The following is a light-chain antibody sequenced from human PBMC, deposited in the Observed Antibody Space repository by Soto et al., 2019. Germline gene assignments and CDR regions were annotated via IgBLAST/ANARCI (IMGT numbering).Light chain of an antibody. CDR3: IQHTTYPLT. CDR2: TAS. Sequence: DIQMTQSPSSLSASVGDRATITCRASQGVGNNVGWYHYIPGKPPKRLIYTASSLKCGVPSRFSGSGSGTEFTLTISSLEAEDFATYYCIQHTTYPLTFGQGTKVEIK. CDR1: QGVGNN. J-gene: IGKJ1*01. V-gene: IGKV1-17*01.